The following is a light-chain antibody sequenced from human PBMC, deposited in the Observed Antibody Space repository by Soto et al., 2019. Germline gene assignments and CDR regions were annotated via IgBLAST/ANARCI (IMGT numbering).Light chain of an antibody. CDR3: QQFNTKPLT. CDR1: QGIGTA. Sequence: IQLTQSPSTLSASVGDRVNITCRASQGIGTALAWYHQRPGNSPDLLVYDASTLQSGVPSRFSGSGSETDFSLTISGLQPEDFGHYYCQQFNTKPLTFGGGTRVEIK. CDR2: DAS. V-gene: IGKV1-13*02. J-gene: IGKJ4*01.